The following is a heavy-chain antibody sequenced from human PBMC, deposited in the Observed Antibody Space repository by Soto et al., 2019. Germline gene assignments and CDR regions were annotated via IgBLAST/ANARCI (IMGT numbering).Heavy chain of an antibody. J-gene: IGHJ1*01. Sequence: EVQLVESGGGLIQPGGSLRLSCAASGFTVSSNSMSWVRQAPGKGLEWVSVIYSGGSTYYADSVKGRFTISRDNSKNTLYLQMNSLRADDTAVYYCARDRVESGYPEYFQHWGQGTLVTVSS. V-gene: IGHV3-53*01. D-gene: IGHD3-22*01. CDR2: IYSGGST. CDR1: GFTVSSNS. CDR3: ARDRVESGYPEYFQH.